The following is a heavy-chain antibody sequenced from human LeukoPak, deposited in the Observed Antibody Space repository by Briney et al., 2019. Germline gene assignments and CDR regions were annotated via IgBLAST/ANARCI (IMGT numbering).Heavy chain of an antibody. Sequence: GGSLRLFCAASGFTFSSYSMNWVRQAPGKGLEWVSSISSSSSYIYYADSVKGRFTISRDNAKNSLYLQMNSLRAEDTAVYYCAREVAVSGTENGAFNVWGPGTTVTVSS. J-gene: IGHJ6*02. CDR3: AREVAVSGTENGAFNV. CDR2: ISSSSSYI. V-gene: IGHV3-21*01. CDR1: GFTFSSYS. D-gene: IGHD6-19*01.